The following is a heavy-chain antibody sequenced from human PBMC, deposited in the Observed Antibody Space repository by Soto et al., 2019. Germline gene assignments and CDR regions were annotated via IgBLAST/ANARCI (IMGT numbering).Heavy chain of an antibody. CDR2: IYYSGST. CDR3: ARGSKHYDILTGYRGANWFDP. D-gene: IGHD3-9*01. CDR1: GGSISSGDYY. Sequence: SETLSLTCTVSGGSISSGDYYWSWIRQPPGKGLEWIGYIYYSGSTYYNPSLKSRVTISVDTSKNQFSLKLSSVTAADTAVYYCARGSKHYDILTGYRGANWFDPWGQGTLVTVSS. V-gene: IGHV4-30-4*01. J-gene: IGHJ5*02.